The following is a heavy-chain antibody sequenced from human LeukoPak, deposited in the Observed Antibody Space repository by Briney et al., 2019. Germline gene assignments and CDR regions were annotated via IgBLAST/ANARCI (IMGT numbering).Heavy chain of an antibody. J-gene: IGHJ6*03. V-gene: IGHV4-59*01. Sequence: SETLSLTCTVSGGSISSYYWSWIRQPPGKGLEWIGYIYYSGSTHYNPSLKSRVTISVDTSKNQFSLKLSSVTAADTAVYYCARGPIWTAAAVRGNYYYMDVWGKGTTVTVSS. CDR3: ARGPIWTAAAVRGNYYYMDV. CDR2: IYYSGST. CDR1: GGSISSYY. D-gene: IGHD6-13*01.